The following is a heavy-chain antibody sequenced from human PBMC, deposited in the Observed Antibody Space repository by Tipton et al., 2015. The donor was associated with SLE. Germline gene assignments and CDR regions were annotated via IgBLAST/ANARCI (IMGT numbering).Heavy chain of an antibody. CDR1: GGSFSGYY. CDR3: ARREEQWLEALWYFDL. Sequence: TLSLTCAVYGGSFSGYYWSWIRQPPGKGLEWIGEINHSGSTNYNPSLKSRVTISVDTSKNQFSLKLSSMTAADTAGYYCARREEQWLEALWYFDLWGRGTLVTVSS. CDR2: INHSGST. V-gene: IGHV4-34*01. J-gene: IGHJ2*01. D-gene: IGHD6-19*01.